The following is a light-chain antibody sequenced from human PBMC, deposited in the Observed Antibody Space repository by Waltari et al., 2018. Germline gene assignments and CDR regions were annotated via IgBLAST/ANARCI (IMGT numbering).Light chain of an antibody. CDR3: SSYTSSSLDV. CDR2: DVS. J-gene: IGLJ1*01. CDR1: SSDVGGYNY. V-gene: IGLV2-14*01. Sequence: QSALPQPASVSGSPGQSITISCTGTSSDVGGYNYVPWYQQHPGKAPKLMIYDVSKRPSGVSNRFSGSKSGNTASLTISGLQAEDEADYYCSSYTSSSLDVFGTGTKVTVL.